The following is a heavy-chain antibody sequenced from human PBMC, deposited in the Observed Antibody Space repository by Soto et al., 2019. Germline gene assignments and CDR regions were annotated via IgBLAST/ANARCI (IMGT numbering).Heavy chain of an antibody. V-gene: IGHV3-30*18. CDR1: GFTFSSYG. D-gene: IGHD2-15*01. CDR3: AKGLAGYCSGGSCLRSRSYYYYMDV. Sequence: ESGGGVVQPGRSLRLSCAASGFTFSSYGMHWVRQAPGKGLEWVAVISYDGSNKYYADSVKGRFTISRDNSKNTLYLQMNSLRAEDTAVYYCAKGLAGYCSGGSCLRSRSYYYYMDVWGKGTTVTVSS. J-gene: IGHJ6*03. CDR2: ISYDGSNK.